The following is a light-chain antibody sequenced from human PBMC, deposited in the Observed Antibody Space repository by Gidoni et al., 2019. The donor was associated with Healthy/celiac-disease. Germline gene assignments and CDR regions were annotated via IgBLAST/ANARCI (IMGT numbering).Light chain of an antibody. CDR3: SSYTSSSYWV. Sequence: QSALTQPGSVSGSPGQSITISCTGTSSDVGGYNYVSWYQQHPGKAPKLMIYDVSNRPSGVSNRFSGSKSGNTASLTISWLQAEDDADYYCSSYTSSSYWVFGGGTKLTVL. CDR1: SSDVGGYNY. CDR2: DVS. V-gene: IGLV2-14*03. J-gene: IGLJ3*02.